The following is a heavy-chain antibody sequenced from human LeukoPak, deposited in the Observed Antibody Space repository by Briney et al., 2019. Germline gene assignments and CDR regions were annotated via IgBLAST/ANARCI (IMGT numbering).Heavy chain of an antibody. V-gene: IGHV3-21*01. D-gene: IGHD1-26*01. CDR1: GFTFSNYN. CDR3: ARDPYSGNYGNDYYYYMDV. Sequence: GGSLRLSCAASGFTFSNYNMNWVRQAPGKAMEWVSSITSSGTYIFYVDSVKGRFTISRDNAKNSLYLQMDSLGPEDTAVYYCARDPYSGNYGNDYYYYMDVWGKGTTVTISS. J-gene: IGHJ6*03. CDR2: ITSSGTYI.